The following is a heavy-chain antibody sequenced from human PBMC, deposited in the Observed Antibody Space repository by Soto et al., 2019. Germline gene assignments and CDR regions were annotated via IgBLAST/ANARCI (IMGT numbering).Heavy chain of an antibody. CDR1: GFTFSSYA. CDR3: AKDRTTIFGVVTYDN. CDR2: ISYHGSHN. J-gene: IGHJ4*02. Sequence: HVQLVESGGGVIQPWKSLRLSCAASGFTFSSYAMHWVRQAPGKGLEWVAFISYHGSHNYYADSVKGRFTISRDNSKNTLYLQMNSLRPEDTAVYFCAKDRTTIFGVVTYDNWGQGTLVTVSS. V-gene: IGHV3-30*18. D-gene: IGHD3-3*01.